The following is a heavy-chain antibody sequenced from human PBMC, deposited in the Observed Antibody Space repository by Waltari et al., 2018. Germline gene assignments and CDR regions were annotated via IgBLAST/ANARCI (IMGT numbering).Heavy chain of an antibody. V-gene: IGHV3-53*01. CDR1: GFTVSSNY. CDR2: IYSGGST. Sequence: EVQLVESGGGLIQPGGSLRLSCAASGFTVSSNYMSWVRQAPGKGLEWVSVIYSGGSTYYADSLKGRFTISRDNAKNTLYLQMNSLRAEDTAVYYCAGTSGYDYVDYYYGMDVWGQGTTVTVSS. J-gene: IGHJ6*02. D-gene: IGHD5-12*01. CDR3: AGTSGYDYVDYYYGMDV.